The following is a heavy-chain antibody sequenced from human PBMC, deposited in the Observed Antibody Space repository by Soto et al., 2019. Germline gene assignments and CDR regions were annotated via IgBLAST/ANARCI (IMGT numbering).Heavy chain of an antibody. CDR1: GFTFSSYG. J-gene: IGHJ4*01. CDR3: AKARSSSWSQIHFDY. V-gene: IGHV3-30*18. CDR2: ISYDGSNK. Sequence: QVQLVESGGGVVQPGRSLRLSCAASGFTFSSYGMHWVRQAPGKGLEWVAVISYDGSNKYYADSVKGRFTISRDNSKNTLYLPMTSLRAEDTAVYYCAKARSSSWSQIHFDYWGQGTLVTVSS. D-gene: IGHD6-13*01.